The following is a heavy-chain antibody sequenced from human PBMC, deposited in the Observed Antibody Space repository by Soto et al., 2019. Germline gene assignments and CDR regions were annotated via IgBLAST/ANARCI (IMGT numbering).Heavy chain of an antibody. Sequence: QVQLVESGGGVVQPGRSLRLSCAASGFTFSSYGMHWVRQAPGKGLEWVAVISYDGSNKYYADSVKGRFTISRDNCKNTLYLQMNSLRAEDTAVYYCAKDLIAAAGTGNWFDPWGQGTLVTVSS. CDR2: ISYDGSNK. J-gene: IGHJ5*02. CDR3: AKDLIAAAGTGNWFDP. CDR1: GFTFSSYG. V-gene: IGHV3-30*18. D-gene: IGHD6-13*01.